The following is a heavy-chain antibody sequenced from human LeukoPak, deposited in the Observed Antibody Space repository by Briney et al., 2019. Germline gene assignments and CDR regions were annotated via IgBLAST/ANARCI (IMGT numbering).Heavy chain of an antibody. D-gene: IGHD5-24*01. Sequence: GGPLRLSCAASGFTFSSYGMHWVRQAPGKGLEWVAVISYDGSNKYYADSVKGRFTISRDNSKNTLYLQMNSLRAEDTAVYYCAKDRERWLQFTGTLDYWGQGTLVTVSS. CDR1: GFTFSSYG. CDR2: ISYDGSNK. V-gene: IGHV3-30*18. CDR3: AKDRERWLQFTGTLDY. J-gene: IGHJ4*02.